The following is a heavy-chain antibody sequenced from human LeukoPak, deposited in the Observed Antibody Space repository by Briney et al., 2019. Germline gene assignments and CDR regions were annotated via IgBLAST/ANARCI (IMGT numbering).Heavy chain of an antibody. Sequence: PSETLSLTCTVSGGSISSGSYYWNWIRQPPGKGLEWIGYIYYSGSTNYNPSLESRVTISVDTSKNQFSLKLSSVTAADTAVYYCARALYQLWSKQLIDYWGQGTLVTVSS. D-gene: IGHD5-18*01. V-gene: IGHV4-61*01. CDR1: GGSISSGSYY. CDR2: IYYSGST. CDR3: ARALYQLWSKQLIDY. J-gene: IGHJ4*02.